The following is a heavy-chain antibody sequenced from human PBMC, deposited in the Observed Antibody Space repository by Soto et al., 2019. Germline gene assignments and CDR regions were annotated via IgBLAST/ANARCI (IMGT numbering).Heavy chain of an antibody. CDR1: GFTFSSYC. D-gene: IGHD1-7*01. J-gene: IGHJ6*03. Sequence: EVQLVESGGGLVQPGGSLRLSCEASGFTFSSYCMTWVRQAPGKGLEWVAHIKQEGSARYYVDSVKGRFTISRYNAKNSLYLQMNCLRAEDTAVYYCARVPSTRNIWSYGVGGRYYYYYMDVWGKGTTVTVSS. V-gene: IGHV3-7*04. CDR3: ARVPSTRNIWSYGVGGRYYYYYMDV. CDR2: IKQEGSAR.